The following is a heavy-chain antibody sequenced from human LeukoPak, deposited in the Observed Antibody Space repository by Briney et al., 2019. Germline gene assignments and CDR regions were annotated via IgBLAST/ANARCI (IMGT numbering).Heavy chain of an antibody. Sequence: GGSLRLSCAASGFTFSSYWMNWARQAPGKGLEWVASINHNGNVNYYVDSVKGRFTISRDNAKNSLYLQMSNLRAEDTAVYFCARGGGLDVCCKGTTLTVSS. J-gene: IGHJ6*04. V-gene: IGHV3-7*03. D-gene: IGHD3-16*01. CDR2: INHNGNVN. CDR1: GFTFSSYW. CDR3: ARGGGLDV.